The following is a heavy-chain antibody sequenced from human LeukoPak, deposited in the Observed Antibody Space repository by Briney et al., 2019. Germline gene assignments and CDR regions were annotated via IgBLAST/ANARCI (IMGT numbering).Heavy chain of an antibody. J-gene: IGHJ4*02. CDR3: ARGRTGSYYAADY. CDR1: GGSIRDYY. Sequence: PSETLSLTCTVSGGSIRDYYWSWIRQPPGKGLEWIGYVHYSGSTKYNPSLKSRVTISVDTSKNQFSLKLSSVTAADTAVYYCARGRTGSYYAADYWGQGTLVTVSS. CDR2: VHYSGST. V-gene: IGHV4-59*01. D-gene: IGHD1-26*01.